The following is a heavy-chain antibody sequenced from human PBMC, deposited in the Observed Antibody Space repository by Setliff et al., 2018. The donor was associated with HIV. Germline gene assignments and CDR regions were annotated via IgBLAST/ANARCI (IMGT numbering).Heavy chain of an antibody. Sequence: NPSETLSLTCTVAGGSTSSSSYYWGWIRQPPGMGLEWIASIYHNGNTYYNPSLKSRVTMSVDTSKNQFSLKLSSVTAADTAVYYCARDRSSGGYTYGLIDYWGQGRLVTVSS. CDR3: ARDRSSGGYTYGLIDY. J-gene: IGHJ4*02. V-gene: IGHV4-39*07. D-gene: IGHD5-18*01. CDR1: GGSTSSSSYY. CDR2: IYHNGNT.